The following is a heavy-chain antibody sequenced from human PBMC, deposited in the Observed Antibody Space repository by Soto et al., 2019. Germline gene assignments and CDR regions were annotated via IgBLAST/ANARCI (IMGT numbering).Heavy chain of an antibody. CDR3: AKDYTSSSWYAPPVY. V-gene: IGHV3-30*18. Sequence: QVQLVESGGGVVQPGRSLRLSCAASGFTFSSYGMHWVRQAPGKGLEWVAVISYDGSNKYYADSVKGRFTISRDNSKNTLYLRMNSLRAEDTAVYYCAKDYTSSSWYAPPVYWGQGTLVTVSS. CDR1: GFTFSSYG. J-gene: IGHJ4*02. D-gene: IGHD6-13*01. CDR2: ISYDGSNK.